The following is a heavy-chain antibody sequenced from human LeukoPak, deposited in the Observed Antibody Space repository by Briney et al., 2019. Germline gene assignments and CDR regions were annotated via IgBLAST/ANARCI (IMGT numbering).Heavy chain of an antibody. V-gene: IGHV3-21*01. CDR1: GFTFSDFG. CDR2: ITSSGSFI. CDR3: VRGLGYCSSTRCSPGYYMDV. J-gene: IGHJ6*03. Sequence: PGRSLRLSCAASGFTFSDFGMNWVRQTPGKGLEWVSSITSSGSFINYADSVKGRFTISRDNAKNSLYLQMNSLRAEDTAVYYCVRGLGYCSSTRCSPGYYMDVWGKGTTVTVSS. D-gene: IGHD2-2*01.